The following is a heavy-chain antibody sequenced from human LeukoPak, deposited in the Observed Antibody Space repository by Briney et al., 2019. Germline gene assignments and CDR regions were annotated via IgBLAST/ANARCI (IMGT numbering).Heavy chain of an antibody. Sequence: GGSLRLSCAASGFSFDHYTLHWVRQAPGKGLEWVSLINWDGGTTYYVDSVKGRFTISRDNAKNSLYLQMNSLRAEDTAVYYCARDGGITLVRGVIMGGYYYYYMDVWGRGTTVTVSS. D-gene: IGHD3-10*01. CDR2: INWDGGTT. V-gene: IGHV3-43*01. CDR3: ARDGGITLVRGVIMGGYYYYYMDV. CDR1: GFSFDHYT. J-gene: IGHJ6*03.